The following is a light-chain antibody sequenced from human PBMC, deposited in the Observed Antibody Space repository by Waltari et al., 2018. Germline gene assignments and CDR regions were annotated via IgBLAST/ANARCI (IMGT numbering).Light chain of an antibody. Sequence: QSALTQPASVSGSPGQSITISCTGTSSDVGTYNLVSWYQQHPGKAPKLMIYEVSKGPSGVFGRFSGSKSGNTASLTISGLQAEDEADYYFCSYASSSTLPFGGGTKLTVL. CDR1: SSDVGTYNL. V-gene: IGLV2-23*02. CDR2: EVS. CDR3: CSYASSSTLP. J-gene: IGLJ2*01.